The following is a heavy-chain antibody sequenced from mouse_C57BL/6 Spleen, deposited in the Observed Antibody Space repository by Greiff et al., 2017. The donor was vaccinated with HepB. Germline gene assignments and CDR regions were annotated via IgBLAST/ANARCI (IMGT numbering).Heavy chain of an antibody. Sequence: QVQLQQSGAELVRPGASVTLSCKASGYTFTDYEMHWVKQTPVHGLEWIGAIDPETGGTAYNQKFKGKAILTADKSSSTAYMELRSLTSEDSAVYYCTRRKNYYGSSYSDYWGQGTTLTVSS. CDR2: IDPETGGT. D-gene: IGHD1-1*01. J-gene: IGHJ2*01. V-gene: IGHV1-15*01. CDR1: GYTFTDYE. CDR3: TRRKNYYGSSYSDY.